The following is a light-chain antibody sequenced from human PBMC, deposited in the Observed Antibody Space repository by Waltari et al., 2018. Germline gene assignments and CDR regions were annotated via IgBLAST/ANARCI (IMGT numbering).Light chain of an antibody. CDR2: DTS. V-gene: IGKV1-33*01. CDR1: QDITNY. J-gene: IGKJ2*01. Sequence: DIQMTQFPSSLSASVGDRVTIACHASQDITNYLNWHQQTIWRAPKLLIYDTSNLETGVSSRFSGSGSGTNFTFVISSLQPEDIATYYCQQSDGLPRTFGQGTQVEIK. CDR3: QQSDGLPRT.